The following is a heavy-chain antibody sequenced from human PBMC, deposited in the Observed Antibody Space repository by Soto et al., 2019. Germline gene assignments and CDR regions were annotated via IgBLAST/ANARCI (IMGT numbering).Heavy chain of an antibody. CDR3: AAGDCSGGSSYSKGWFDP. CDR1: GFTFTSSA. CDR2: IVVGSGNT. J-gene: IGHJ5*02. Sequence: SVKVSCKASGFTFTSSAMQWVRQARGQRLEWIGWIVVGSGNTNYAQKFQERVTITRDMSTSTAYMELSSLRSEDTAVYYCAAGDCSGGSSYSKGWFDPWGQGTLVTVSS. V-gene: IGHV1-58*02. D-gene: IGHD2-15*01.